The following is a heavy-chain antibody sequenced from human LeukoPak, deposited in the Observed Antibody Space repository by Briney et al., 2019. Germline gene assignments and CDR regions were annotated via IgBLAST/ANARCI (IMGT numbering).Heavy chain of an antibody. CDR1: GFTFSSYW. Sequence: PGGSLRLSCAASGFTFSSYWMSWVRQAPGKGLEWVANIKQDGSEKYYVDSVKGRFTISRDNAKNSLYLQMNSLRAEDTAVYYCARTYFDWLLPLHAFDIWGQGTMVTVPS. V-gene: IGHV3-7*01. CDR2: IKQDGSEK. J-gene: IGHJ3*02. CDR3: ARTYFDWLLPLHAFDI. D-gene: IGHD3-9*01.